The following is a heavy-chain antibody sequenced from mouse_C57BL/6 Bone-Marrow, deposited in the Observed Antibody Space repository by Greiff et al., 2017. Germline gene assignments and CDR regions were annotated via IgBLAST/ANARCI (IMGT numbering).Heavy chain of an antibody. CDR1: GFTFSSYT. J-gene: IGHJ1*03. CDR3: SRQVTTVLATKYFDV. Sequence: EVHLVESGGGLVKPGGSLKLSCAASGFTFSSYTLSWVRQTPEKRLPWVAAIRGGGGNTYCPDSVKGRFTISRDNDKNILYLQMSSLMSEDTALYYCSRQVTTVLATKYFDVWGTVTTVTVSS. V-gene: IGHV5-9*01. CDR2: IRGGGGNT. D-gene: IGHD1-1*01.